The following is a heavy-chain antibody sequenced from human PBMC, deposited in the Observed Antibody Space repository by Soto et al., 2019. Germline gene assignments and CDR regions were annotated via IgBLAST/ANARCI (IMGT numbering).Heavy chain of an antibody. CDR1: GYSFTSYW. CDR3: ARHIGKKSSGWFLGRPRYDMEV. J-gene: IGHJ6*02. CDR2: IYPGDSDT. V-gene: IGHV5-51*01. Sequence: GAALKISCKGSGYSFTSYWIGWVRPMPGKGLEWMGIIYPGDSDTRYSPSFQGQVTISADKSISTAYLQWSSLKASATAMYYCARHIGKKSSGWFLGRPRYDMEVGGQGTTGAVSS. D-gene: IGHD6-19*01.